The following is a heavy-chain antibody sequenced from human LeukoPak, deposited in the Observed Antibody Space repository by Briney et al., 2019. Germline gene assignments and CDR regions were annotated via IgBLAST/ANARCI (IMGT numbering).Heavy chain of an antibody. CDR3: AKISPYGMTTVTYYFDY. CDR2: ISGSGGST. J-gene: IGHJ4*02. V-gene: IGHV3-23*01. Sequence: GGSLRLSCAASGFTFSSYAMSWVRQAPGKGLEWVSAISGSGGSTYYADSVKGRFTISRENSKNTLYLQMNSLRAEDTAVYCCAKISPYGMTTVTYYFDYWGQGTLVTVSS. CDR1: GFTFSSYA. D-gene: IGHD4-17*01.